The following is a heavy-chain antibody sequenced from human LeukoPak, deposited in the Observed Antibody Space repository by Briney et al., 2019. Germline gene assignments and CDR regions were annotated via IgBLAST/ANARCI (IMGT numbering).Heavy chain of an antibody. V-gene: IGHV3-7*01. CDR1: GFTFRNDW. D-gene: IGHD2-15*01. J-gene: IGHJ4*02. CDR2: TKPDGRAE. CDR3: ARDGGLNTNFDC. Sequence: PGEALRLSCAAPGFTFRNDWMGWVRQAPGKGLEWVANTKPDGRAEYYADSVRGRFTNSRDNANNFLYLRMNSLRAEDTAVYYCARDGGLNTNFDCWVQGTLVTVSS.